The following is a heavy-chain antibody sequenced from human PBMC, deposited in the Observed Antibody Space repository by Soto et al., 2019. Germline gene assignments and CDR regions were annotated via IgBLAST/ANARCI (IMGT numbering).Heavy chain of an antibody. CDR2: IKGDGSLI. J-gene: IGHJ6*02. CDR1: GFTFSSHW. D-gene: IGHD1-26*01. V-gene: IGHV3-7*01. CDR3: VREWVL. Sequence: AQLVESGGGLVQPGGSLRLSCAASGFTFSSHWMSWVRQAPGKGLEWVANIKGDGSLIHYVDSVKGGFTISRDNAKNSVLLLMNSLRAEETAVYYCVREWVLWGQATRVTVPS.